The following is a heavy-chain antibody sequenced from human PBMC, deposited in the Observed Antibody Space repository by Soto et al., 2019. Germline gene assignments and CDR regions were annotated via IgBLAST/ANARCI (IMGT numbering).Heavy chain of an antibody. CDR3: AREDYGDYYFDY. V-gene: IGHV1-18*01. J-gene: IGHJ4*02. CDR2: ISAYNGNT. D-gene: IGHD4-17*01. Sequence: ASVKVSCKASGYTFTSYGISWVRQAPGQGLEWMGWISAYNGNTNYAQKLQGRVTMATDTSTSTAYMELRSLRSDDTAVYYCAREDYGDYYFDYWGQGTLVTVSS. CDR1: GYTFTSYG.